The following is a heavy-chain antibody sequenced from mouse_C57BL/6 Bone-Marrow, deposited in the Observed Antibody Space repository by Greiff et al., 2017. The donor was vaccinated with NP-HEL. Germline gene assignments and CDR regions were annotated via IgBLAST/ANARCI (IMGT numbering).Heavy chain of an antibody. Sequence: EVQLQESGPELVKPGASVKISCKASGYSFTDYNMNWVKQSTGKSLEWIGVINPNYGTTSYNQKFKGKATLTVDQSSSTAYMQLNSLTSEDAAVYYCAHGYLYAMDYWGQGTSVTVSS. CDR2: INPNYGTT. V-gene: IGHV1-39*01. CDR3: AHGYLYAMDY. CDR1: GYSFTDYN. J-gene: IGHJ4*01. D-gene: IGHD2-2*01.